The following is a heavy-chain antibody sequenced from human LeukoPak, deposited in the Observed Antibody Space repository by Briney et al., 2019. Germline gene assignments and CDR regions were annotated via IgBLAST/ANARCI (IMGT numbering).Heavy chain of an antibody. CDR3: AKGRGEQQLAQIDY. J-gene: IGHJ4*02. CDR1: GFTFSSYA. D-gene: IGHD6-13*01. CDR2: ISYDGSNK. Sequence: GGSLRLSCAASGFTFSSYAMHWVRQAPGKGLEWVAVISYDGSNKYYADSVKGRFTISRDNSKNTLYLQMNSLRAEDTALYYCAKGRGEQQLAQIDYWGQGTLVTVSS. V-gene: IGHV3-30-3*01.